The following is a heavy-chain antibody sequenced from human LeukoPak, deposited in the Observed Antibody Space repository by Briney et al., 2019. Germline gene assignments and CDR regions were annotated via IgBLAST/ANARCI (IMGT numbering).Heavy chain of an antibody. Sequence: GGSLRLSCAASGFTFSSYAMSWVRQAPGKGLEWVSAISGSGGSTYYADSVKGRFTISRDNSKNTLYLQMNSLRAEDTALYYCAKGPNSGSYSSFDYWGQGTLVTVSS. V-gene: IGHV3-23*01. CDR1: GFTFSSYA. J-gene: IGHJ4*02. CDR2: ISGSGGST. CDR3: AKGPNSGSYSSFDY. D-gene: IGHD1-26*01.